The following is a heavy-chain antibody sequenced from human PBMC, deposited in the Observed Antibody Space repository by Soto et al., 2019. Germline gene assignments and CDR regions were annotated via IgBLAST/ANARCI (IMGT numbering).Heavy chain of an antibody. V-gene: IGHV1-2*02. CDR3: ARARLPAYYDSSGSYLFDI. CDR2: INCNSGGT. CDR1: GYTFTGYY. D-gene: IGHD3-22*01. J-gene: IGHJ3*02. Sequence: ASVKVSCKASGYTFTGYYMHWVRQAPGQGXEWMGWINCNSGGTNYAQNFQGRVTMTRDTSISTAYMELSRLISDDTAMYYCARARLPAYYDSSGSYLFDIWGQGTMVTVSS.